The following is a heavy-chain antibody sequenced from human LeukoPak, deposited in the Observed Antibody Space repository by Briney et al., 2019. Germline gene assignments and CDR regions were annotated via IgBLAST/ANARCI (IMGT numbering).Heavy chain of an antibody. CDR1: GYSISSGYY. CDR2: IYHSGST. V-gene: IGHV4-38-2*01. Sequence: SETLSLTCAVSGYSISSGYYWGWIRQPPGKGLEWIGSIYHSGSTYYNPSLKSRVTISVDTSKNQFSLKLSSVTAADTAVYYCARVHDSGSYYGLYFDYWGQGTLVTVSS. CDR3: ARVHDSGSYYGLYFDY. D-gene: IGHD1-26*01. J-gene: IGHJ4*02.